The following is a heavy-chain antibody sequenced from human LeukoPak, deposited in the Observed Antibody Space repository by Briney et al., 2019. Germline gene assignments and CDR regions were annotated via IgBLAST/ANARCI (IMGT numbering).Heavy chain of an antibody. CDR2: ITSTSSTI. CDR3: ARVGDGYSVNYFDF. V-gene: IGHV3-48*02. J-gene: IGHJ4*02. CDR1: GFTFSSYS. D-gene: IGHD5-24*01. Sequence: PGGSLRLSCAASGFTFSSYSMSWVRQAPGKGLEWVSYITSTSSTIYYAGSVKGRFTVSRDNAKNSLYLQMNSLRDEDTAMFYCARVGDGYSVNYFDFWGQGTLVTVSS.